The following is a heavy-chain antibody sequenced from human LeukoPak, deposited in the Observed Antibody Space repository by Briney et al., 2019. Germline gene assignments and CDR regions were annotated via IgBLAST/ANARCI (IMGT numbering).Heavy chain of an antibody. CDR3: AKDPQRGSTIQH. CDR1: GFTFSSYA. Sequence: GGSLRLSCAASGFTFSSYAMSWVRQAPGKGLEWVSAISGSGGSTYYADSVKGRFTISRDNSKNTLYLQMNSLRAKDTAVYYCAKDPQRGSTIQHWGQGTLVTVSS. V-gene: IGHV3-23*01. J-gene: IGHJ1*01. CDR2: ISGSGGST. D-gene: IGHD2-2*01.